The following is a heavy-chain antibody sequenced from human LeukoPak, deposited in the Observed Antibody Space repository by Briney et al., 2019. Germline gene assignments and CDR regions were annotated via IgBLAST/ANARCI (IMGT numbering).Heavy chain of an antibody. Sequence: GGSLRLSCSASGFTFSSYAMHWVRQAPGKGLEYVSAISSNGGSTYYTDSVRGRFTISRDNSKNTLYLQMGSLRAEDTAVYYCVKDGGSYYLFDYWGQGTLVTVSS. V-gene: IGHV3-64D*06. J-gene: IGHJ4*02. D-gene: IGHD1-26*01. CDR2: ISSNGGST. CDR1: GFTFSSYA. CDR3: VKDGGSYYLFDY.